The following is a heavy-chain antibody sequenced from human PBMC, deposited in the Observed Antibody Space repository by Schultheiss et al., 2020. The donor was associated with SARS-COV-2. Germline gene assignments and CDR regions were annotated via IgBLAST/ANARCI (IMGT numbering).Heavy chain of an antibody. D-gene: IGHD1-26*01. CDR2: ISGSGGST. Sequence: GGSLRLSCAASGFTVSSNYMSWVRQAPGKGLEWVSAISGSGGSTYYADSVKGRFTISRDNANNSLYLQMNSLRAEDTAVYYCAREEIVGAALGYWGQGTLVTVSS. V-gene: IGHV3-21*06. CDR1: GFTVSSNY. CDR3: AREEIVGAALGY. J-gene: IGHJ4*02.